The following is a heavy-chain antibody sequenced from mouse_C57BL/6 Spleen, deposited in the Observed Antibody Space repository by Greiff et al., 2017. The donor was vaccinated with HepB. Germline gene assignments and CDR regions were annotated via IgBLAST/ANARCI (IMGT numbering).Heavy chain of an antibody. CDR3: ARWYDYDFYAMDY. Sequence: VQLQQSGAELVKPGASVKLSCKASGYTFTSYWMHWVKQRPGRGLEWIGRIDPNSGGTKYNEKFKSKATLTVDKPSSTAYMQLSSLASEDSAVYDCARWYDYDFYAMDYWGQGTSVTVSS. J-gene: IGHJ4*01. V-gene: IGHV1-62-3*01. D-gene: IGHD2-4*01. CDR2: IDPNSGGT. CDR1: GYTFTSYW.